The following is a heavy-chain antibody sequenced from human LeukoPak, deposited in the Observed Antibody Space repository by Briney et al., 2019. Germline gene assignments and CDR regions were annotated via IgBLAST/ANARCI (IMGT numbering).Heavy chain of an antibody. D-gene: IGHD3-22*01. CDR3: ARGHNYYDSSGYIQI. V-gene: IGHV1-69*13. CDR1: GGTFSSYA. CDR2: IIPIFGTA. J-gene: IGHJ3*02. Sequence: GASVKVSCKASGGTFSSYAISWVRQAPGQGLEWMGGIIPIFGTANYAQKFQGRVTITADESTSTAYMELSSPRSEDTAVYYCARGHNYYDSSGYIQIWGQGTMVTVSS.